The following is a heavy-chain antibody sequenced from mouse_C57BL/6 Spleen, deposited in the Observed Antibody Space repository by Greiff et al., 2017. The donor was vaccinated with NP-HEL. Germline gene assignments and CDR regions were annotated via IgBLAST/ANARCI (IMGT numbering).Heavy chain of an antibody. CDR3: AIEDYYEYDEAGY. D-gene: IGHD2-4*01. CDR1: GYTFTSYW. Sequence: VQLQQPGAELVKPGASVKVSCKASGYTFTSYWMHWVKQRPGQGLEWIGRIHPSDSDTNYNQKFKGKATLTVDKSSSTAYMQLSSLTSEDSAVYYCAIEDYYEYDEAGYWGQGTLVTVSA. V-gene: IGHV1-74*01. CDR2: IHPSDSDT. J-gene: IGHJ3*02.